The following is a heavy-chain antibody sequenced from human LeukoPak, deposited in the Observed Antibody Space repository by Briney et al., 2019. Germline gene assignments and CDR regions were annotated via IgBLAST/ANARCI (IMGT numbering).Heavy chain of an antibody. D-gene: IGHD6-13*01. V-gene: IGHV3-64*01. CDR2: ISSNGGST. Sequence: GGSLRLSFAASGFTFSSYAMHWVRQAPGKGLEYVSAISSNGGSTYYANSVKGRFTISRDNSKNTLYLQMGSLRAEDMAVYYCARASSWYGPTFADYWGQGTLVTVSS. CDR1: GFTFSSYA. CDR3: ARASSWYGPTFADY. J-gene: IGHJ4*02.